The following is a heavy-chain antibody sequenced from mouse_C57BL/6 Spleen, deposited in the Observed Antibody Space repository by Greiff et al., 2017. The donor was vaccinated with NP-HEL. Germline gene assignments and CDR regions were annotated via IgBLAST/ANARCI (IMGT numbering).Heavy chain of an antibody. CDR3: AKEGEEGYFDV. CDR1: GFSLNSYG. J-gene: IGHJ1*03. Sequence: VKLMESGPGLVAPSQSLSITCTVPGFSLNSYGVSWVRQPSRKGLQWLGVIWGAGSTNYHSALISRLSISKDKSKSQVFLKLNSLQTDDTATYYCAKEGEEGYFDVWGTGTTVTVSS. V-gene: IGHV2-3*01. CDR2: IWGAGST.